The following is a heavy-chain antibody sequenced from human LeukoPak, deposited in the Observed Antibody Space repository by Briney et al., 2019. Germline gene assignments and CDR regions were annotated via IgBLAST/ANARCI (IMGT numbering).Heavy chain of an antibody. J-gene: IGHJ4*02. Sequence: PGGSLRLSCAASGFTFSSYAMSWVRQAPGKGLEWVPAISGSGGSTYYADSVKGRFTISRDNSKNTLYLQMNSLRAEDTAVYYCAKDALVVVVADSYFDYWGQGTLVTVSS. CDR3: AKDALVVVVADSYFDY. V-gene: IGHV3-23*01. CDR1: GFTFSSYA. D-gene: IGHD2-15*01. CDR2: ISGSGGST.